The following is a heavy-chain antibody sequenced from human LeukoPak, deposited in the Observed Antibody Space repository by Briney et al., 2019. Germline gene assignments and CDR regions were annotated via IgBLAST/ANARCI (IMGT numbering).Heavy chain of an antibody. D-gene: IGHD3-9*01. J-gene: IGHJ4*02. Sequence: ASVKDSCKASGYTSTAYYMRCVRQAPGQGLEWMGWINPNSGGTNYAQKFQGRVTMTRDTSISTAYMELSRLRSDDTAVYYCARDATLYYDILTGYQIDYWGQGTLVTVSS. CDR2: INPNSGGT. CDR1: GYTSTAYY. V-gene: IGHV1-2*02. CDR3: ARDATLYYDILTGYQIDY.